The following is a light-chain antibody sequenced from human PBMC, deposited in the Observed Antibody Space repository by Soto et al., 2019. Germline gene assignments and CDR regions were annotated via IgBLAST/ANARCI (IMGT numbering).Light chain of an antibody. CDR3: QQYNSYSSM. Sequence: AIRMTQSPSSLSASTGDRVTITCRASQGISSYLAWYQQKPGKAPKLLIYAASTLQSGVPSRFSGSGSGTDFTLTISCLQSDDFATYYCQQYNSYSSMFGQGTKV. CDR1: QGISSY. V-gene: IGKV1-8*01. CDR2: AAS. J-gene: IGKJ1*01.